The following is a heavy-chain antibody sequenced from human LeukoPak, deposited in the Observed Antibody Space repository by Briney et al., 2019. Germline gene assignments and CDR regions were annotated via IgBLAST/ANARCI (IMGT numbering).Heavy chain of an antibody. CDR2: IIPIFGTA. D-gene: IGHD3-22*01. Sequence: TSVKVSCKASGGTFSSYAISWVRQAPGQGLEWMGGIIPIFGTANYAQKFQGRVTITADKSTSTAYMELSSLRSEDTAVYYCARGNTYYYDSSRYFYYYYYMDVWGKGTTVTVSS. J-gene: IGHJ6*03. CDR1: GGTFSSYA. V-gene: IGHV1-69*06. CDR3: ARGNTYYYDSSRYFYYYYYMDV.